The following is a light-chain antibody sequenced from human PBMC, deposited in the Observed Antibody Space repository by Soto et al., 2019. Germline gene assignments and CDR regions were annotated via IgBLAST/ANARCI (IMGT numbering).Light chain of an antibody. CDR2: GAS. V-gene: IGKV3-15*01. CDR3: QQYNNWPRT. CDR1: QYINSN. J-gene: IGKJ1*01. Sequence: EIVMTQSQATLSVSPGDRVTLSCWASQYINSNVAWYQQKRGQAPRILIYGASTRYTGIPARFSGSGSGTEFTLTISSLQSEDFAVYYCQQYNNWPRTFGQGTRVEIK.